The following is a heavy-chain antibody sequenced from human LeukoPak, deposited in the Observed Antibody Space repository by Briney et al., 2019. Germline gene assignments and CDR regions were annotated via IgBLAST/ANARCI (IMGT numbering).Heavy chain of an antibody. D-gene: IGHD3-22*01. CDR1: GDSVSSNSAA. Sequence: SQTLSLTCAISGDSVSSNSAAWNWIRQSPSRGLEWLGRTYYRSKWYNDYAVSVKSRITINPDTSKNQFSLQPNSVTPEDTAVYYCARDPQYYYDSSGYRNWFDPWGQGTLVTVSS. J-gene: IGHJ5*02. CDR2: TYYRSKWYN. V-gene: IGHV6-1*01. CDR3: ARDPQYYYDSSGYRNWFDP.